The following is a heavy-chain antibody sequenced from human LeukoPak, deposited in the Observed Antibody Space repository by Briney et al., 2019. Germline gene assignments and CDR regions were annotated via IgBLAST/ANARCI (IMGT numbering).Heavy chain of an antibody. CDR3: ARAGVCTTTSCDAGIYY. D-gene: IGHD2-2*01. V-gene: IGHV3-21*06. J-gene: IGHJ4*02. CDR1: GFTFSSYN. CDR2: ISTTSNYI. Sequence: KPGGSLRLSCAASGFTFSSYNMKWVRQAPGKGLEWVSFISTTSNYIYYADSVKGRFTISRDNAKNSLYLQMNSLRGEDAALYYCARAGVCTTTSCDAGIYYWGQGTLVTVSS.